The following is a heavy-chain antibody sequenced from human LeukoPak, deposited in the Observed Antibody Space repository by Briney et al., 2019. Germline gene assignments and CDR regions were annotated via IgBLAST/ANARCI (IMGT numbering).Heavy chain of an antibody. V-gene: IGHV5-51*01. CDR3: ARRGCNGGSCYGY. Sequence: GESLKISCRGSGYSFSNDWIGWVRQMPGKGLEWMGIIYPGDSDTRYSPSFQGQVTISADKSISTAYLQWSSLEASDTSMYYCARRGCNGGSCYGYWGQGTLVTVSS. CDR1: GYSFSNDW. J-gene: IGHJ4*02. CDR2: IYPGDSDT. D-gene: IGHD2-15*01.